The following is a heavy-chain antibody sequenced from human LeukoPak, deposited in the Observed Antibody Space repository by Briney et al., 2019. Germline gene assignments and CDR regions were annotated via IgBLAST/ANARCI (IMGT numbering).Heavy chain of an antibody. CDR2: ISYDGSNK. V-gene: IGHV3-30*18. J-gene: IGHJ4*02. Sequence: GGSLRLSCAASGFTFSSYGMHWVRQAPGKGLEWVAVISYDGSNKYYADSVKGRFTISRDNSKNTLYLQMNSLRAEDTAVYYCAKMARYCSGGSCYGAHIDYWGQGTLVTVSS. D-gene: IGHD2-15*01. CDR1: GFTFSSYG. CDR3: AKMARYCSGGSCYGAHIDY.